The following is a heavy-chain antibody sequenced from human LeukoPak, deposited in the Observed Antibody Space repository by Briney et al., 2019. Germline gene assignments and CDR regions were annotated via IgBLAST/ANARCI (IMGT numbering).Heavy chain of an antibody. V-gene: IGHV3-23*01. Sequence: PGGSLRLSCAASGFTFSSYAMSWVRQAPGKGLEWVSAISGSGGSTYYADSVRGRFTISRDNSKNTLYLQMNSLRAEDTAVYYCAKGGGYYDFWSGYRFDYWGQGTLVTVSS. D-gene: IGHD3-3*01. J-gene: IGHJ4*02. CDR1: GFTFSSYA. CDR3: AKGGGYYDFWSGYRFDY. CDR2: ISGSGGST.